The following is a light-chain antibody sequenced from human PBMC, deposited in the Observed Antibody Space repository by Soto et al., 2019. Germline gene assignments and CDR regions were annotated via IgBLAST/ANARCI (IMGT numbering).Light chain of an antibody. J-gene: IGLJ1*01. V-gene: IGLV2-14*01. CDR3: NSYTSSSTLV. Sequence: QSVLTQPASVSGSPGQSITISCTGTNSDVGGYNYVSWYQQHPGKAPKLVIYEVSNRPSGVSNRFSASKSGNTASLTISGLQAEDEADYYCNSYTSSSTLVFGSGTKVPS. CDR2: EVS. CDR1: NSDVGGYNY.